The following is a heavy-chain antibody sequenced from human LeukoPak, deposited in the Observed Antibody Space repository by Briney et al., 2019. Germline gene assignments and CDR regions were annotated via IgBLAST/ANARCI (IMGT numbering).Heavy chain of an antibody. J-gene: IGHJ4*02. CDR3: ARRDNSGYYYFDY. D-gene: IGHD3-22*01. CDR2: IYPGDSDA. Sequence: PGESLKISCKGSGYRFTTYWIAWVCQMPGKGLEWMGIIYPGDSDATYSPSFQGQVTISVDKSISTAYLQWNSLKASDTAMYYCARRDNSGYYYFDYWGQGALVTVSS. CDR1: GYRFTTYW. V-gene: IGHV5-51*01.